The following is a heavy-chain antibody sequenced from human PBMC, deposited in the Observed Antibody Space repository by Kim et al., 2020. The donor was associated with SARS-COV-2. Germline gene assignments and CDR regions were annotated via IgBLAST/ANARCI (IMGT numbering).Heavy chain of an antibody. J-gene: IGHJ4*02. CDR3: ARGVRWAPHSDY. CDR2: INAGNGNT. D-gene: IGHD1-26*01. V-gene: IGHV1-3*01. Sequence: ASVKVSCKASGYTFTSYAMHWVRQAPGQRLEWMGWINAGNGNTKYSQKFQGRVTITRDTSASTAYMELSSLRSEDTAVYYCARGVRWAPHSDYWGQGTLVTVSS. CDR1: GYTFTSYA.